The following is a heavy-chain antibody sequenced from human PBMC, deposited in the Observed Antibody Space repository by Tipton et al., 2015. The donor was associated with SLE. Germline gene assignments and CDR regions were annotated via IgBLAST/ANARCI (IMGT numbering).Heavy chain of an antibody. V-gene: IGHV4-59*11. Sequence: TLSLTCTVSGGSISSHYWSWVRQPPGKGLGWIGYIYYSGSTHSNPSLKSRVTISVDTSKNQFSLKLSSVTAADTAVYYCARDLRSMTTVTRGFDLWGRGTLVTVSS. CDR1: GGSISSHY. J-gene: IGHJ2*01. D-gene: IGHD4-17*01. CDR2: IYYSGST. CDR3: ARDLRSMTTVTRGFDL.